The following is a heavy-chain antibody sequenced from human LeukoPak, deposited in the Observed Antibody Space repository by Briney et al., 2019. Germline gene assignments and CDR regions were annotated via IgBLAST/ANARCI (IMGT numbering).Heavy chain of an antibody. J-gene: IGHJ4*02. D-gene: IGHD3-22*01. CDR1: GFTLSSNW. Sequence: GGSLRLSCAVSGFTLSSNWMHWVRHVPGKGLVWVSRIDDVGSGTSYADSVKGRFTISRDNAKNTLYLQMNSLRAEDTAVYYCARDAYYYDSSGYVDYWGQGTLVTVSS. CDR2: IDDVGSGT. V-gene: IGHV3-74*01. CDR3: ARDAYYYDSSGYVDY.